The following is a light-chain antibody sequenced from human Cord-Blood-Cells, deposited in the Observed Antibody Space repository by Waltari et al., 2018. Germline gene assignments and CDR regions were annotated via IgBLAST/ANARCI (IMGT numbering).Light chain of an antibody. CDR1: SSDVGVYNY. J-gene: IGLJ3*02. Sequence: QSALTQPVSVSWSPGQSITISCTGTSSDVGVYNYVSWYQQHPGKAPKLMIYEVSNRPSGVSNRFSGSKSGNTASLTISGLQAEDEADYYCSSYTSSSTWVFGGGTKLTVL. CDR3: SSYTSSSTWV. V-gene: IGLV2-14*01. CDR2: EVS.